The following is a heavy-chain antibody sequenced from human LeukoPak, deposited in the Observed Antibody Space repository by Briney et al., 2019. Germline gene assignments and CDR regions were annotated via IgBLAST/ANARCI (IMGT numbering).Heavy chain of an antibody. V-gene: IGHV4-59*08. D-gene: IGHD7-27*01. CDR3: ARHASLTGDSYYYYGMDV. CDR2: IYYSGST. J-gene: IGHJ6*02. Sequence: SETLSLTCTVSGGSISSYYWSWIRQPPGKGLEWIGYIYYSGSTNYNPSLKSRVTISVDTSKNQFSLKLSSVTAADTAVCYCARHASLTGDSYYYYGMDVWGQGTTVTVSS. CDR1: GGSISSYY.